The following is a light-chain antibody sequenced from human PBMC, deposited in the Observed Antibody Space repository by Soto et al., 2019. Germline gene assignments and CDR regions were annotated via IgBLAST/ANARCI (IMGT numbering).Light chain of an antibody. CDR3: QVWDSTYDHYV. V-gene: IGLV3-21*02. Sequence: SYELTQPPLVSVAPGQTAKITCGGNDIGGKSLHWYQQKPGQAPVLVVYDHGDRPSGIPERFSGSNSGNTATLTISRVEAGDEADYYCQVWDSTYDHYVFGTGTKVTVL. CDR1: DIGGKS. J-gene: IGLJ1*01. CDR2: DHG.